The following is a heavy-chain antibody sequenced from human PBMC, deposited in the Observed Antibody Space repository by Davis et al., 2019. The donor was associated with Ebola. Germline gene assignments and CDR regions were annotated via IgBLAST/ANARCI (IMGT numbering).Heavy chain of an antibody. CDR3: ARGRDGYTWAY. Sequence: AASVKVSCKASGYTFTNYAMNRVRQAPGQGPEWMGWINTNTGNPSYAQGFTGRFVFSLDTSVSTAYLQISSLKAEDTAVYYCARGRDGYTWAYWGQGTLVTVSS. D-gene: IGHD5-24*01. V-gene: IGHV7-4-1*02. CDR1: GYTFTNYA. J-gene: IGHJ4*02. CDR2: INTNTGNP.